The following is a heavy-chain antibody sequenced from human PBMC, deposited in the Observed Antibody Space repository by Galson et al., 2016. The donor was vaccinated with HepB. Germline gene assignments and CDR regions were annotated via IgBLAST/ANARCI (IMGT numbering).Heavy chain of an antibody. Sequence: SLRLSCAASGFSFSSYDIHWVRQAPGKGLEWVAVIWHDGTNKYYADSVQGRFLISRDNSKNVVYLNMNRLRAADTAFYYCARVRRRGEYCTDCDCFGWGWFDSWGQGIPFTVSS. V-gene: IGHV3-33*01. CDR1: GFSFSSYD. CDR3: ARVRRRGEYCTDCDCFGWGWFDS. CDR2: IWHDGTNK. D-gene: IGHD2-8*01. J-gene: IGHJ5*01.